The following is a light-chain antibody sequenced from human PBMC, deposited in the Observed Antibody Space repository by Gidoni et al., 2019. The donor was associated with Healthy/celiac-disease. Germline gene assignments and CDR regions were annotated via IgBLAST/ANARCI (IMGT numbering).Light chain of an antibody. CDR2: GAS. CDR3: QQYGSSPKT. V-gene: IGKV3-20*01. J-gene: IGKJ1*01. Sequence: EMGLTQEPGPLSLSPGERATLSGRASQSVSSSYLALYQQQPGQAPRLLTYGASSRATGIPDRFSGGWSGTDFTLTISRLEPEDFSLYYCQQYGSSPKTFGQGTKVEIK. CDR1: QSVSSSY.